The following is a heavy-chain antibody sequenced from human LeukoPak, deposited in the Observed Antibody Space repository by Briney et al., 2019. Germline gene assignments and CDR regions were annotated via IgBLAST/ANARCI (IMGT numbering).Heavy chain of an antibody. CDR2: SCYTGSP. D-gene: IGHD5-24*01. CDR3: ARGDGYSPGFDT. J-gene: IGHJ5*02. V-gene: IGHV4-59*01. Sequence: SETLSLTCTVSGASINSYHWSWIRQPPGKALEWMAYSCYTGSPMYTPSLKSRVIMSKDTSKNQISLKLSAVTAADTAVYYCARGDGYSPGFDTWGQGTLVTVSP. CDR1: GASINSYH.